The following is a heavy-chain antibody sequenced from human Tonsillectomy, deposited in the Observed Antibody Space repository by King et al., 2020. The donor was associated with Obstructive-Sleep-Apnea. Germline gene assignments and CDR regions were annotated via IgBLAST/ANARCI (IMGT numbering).Heavy chain of an antibody. D-gene: IGHD3-10*01. CDR3: ARDGGYGLDV. CDR1: GGSVSSGSHY. V-gene: IGHV4-61*01. CDR2: IYYTGTT. J-gene: IGHJ6*02. Sequence: VQLQESGPGLLEPSETLALTCTVSGGSVSSGSHYWSWIRQPPGQGLELIGYIYYTGTTKYNPSLKSRVTVSVETSKNQFSLKLSSVTAADTAVYYCARDGGYGLDVWGQGTTVIVSS.